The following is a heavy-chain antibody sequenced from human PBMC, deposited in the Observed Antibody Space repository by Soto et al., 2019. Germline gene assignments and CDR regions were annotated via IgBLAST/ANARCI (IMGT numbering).Heavy chain of an antibody. CDR1: GASISSSTFY. CDR3: ASPKIAFYNWFDP. J-gene: IGHJ5*02. D-gene: IGHD3-3*02. CDR2: VYYSGSA. Sequence: SETLSLTCTVSGASISSSTFYWGWIRQPPGKGLEWIGTVYYSGSAYYNPSLKSRLTISVDTSKNQFSLKLSSVTAAETAVYYCASPKIAFYNWFDPWGQGTLVTAPQ. V-gene: IGHV4-39*01.